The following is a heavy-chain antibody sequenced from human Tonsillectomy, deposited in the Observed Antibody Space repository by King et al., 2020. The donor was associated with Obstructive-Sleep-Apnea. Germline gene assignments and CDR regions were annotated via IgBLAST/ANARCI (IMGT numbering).Heavy chain of an antibody. J-gene: IGHJ4*02. CDR2: TKKDVSEI. Sequence: VQLVESGGGLVQPGGSLRLSFAASGFTFRSSWMYWVLQAPGKGLEWVANTKKDVSEINYVESGNSRFTISRDNAKNSLYLQMNSLKVEDTAVYYCAAGDAIDYWGQGTLVTVSS. CDR3: AAGDAIDY. CDR1: GFTFRSSW. D-gene: IGHD3-10*01. V-gene: IGHV3-7*03.